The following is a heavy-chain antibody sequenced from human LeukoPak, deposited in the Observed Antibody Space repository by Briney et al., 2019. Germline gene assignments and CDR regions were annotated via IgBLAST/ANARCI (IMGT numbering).Heavy chain of an antibody. Sequence: GSLRLSCAASGFTFSSYSMNWVRQPPGKGLEWIGTIYYSGSTYYSPSLKSRVTVSVDTSKNQFSLKLSSVTAADTSVYYCASGPSGSPDYWGQGTLVTVSS. D-gene: IGHD3-10*01. J-gene: IGHJ4*02. V-gene: IGHV4-39*01. CDR3: ASGPSGSPDY. CDR2: IYYSGST. CDR1: GFTFSSYSMN.